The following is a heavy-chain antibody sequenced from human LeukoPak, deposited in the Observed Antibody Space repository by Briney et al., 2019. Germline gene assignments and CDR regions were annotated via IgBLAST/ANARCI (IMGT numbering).Heavy chain of an antibody. D-gene: IGHD3-9*01. CDR1: GFTFSSYA. J-gene: IGHJ5*02. Sequence: GGSLRLSCAASGFTFSSYAMHWVRQAPGKGLEWVAVISYDGSNKYYADSVEGRFTISRDNSKNTLYLQMNGLRAEDTAVYYCARAPFPEKEYYDILTGMGFNWFDPWGQGTLVTVSS. CDR2: ISYDGSNK. CDR3: ARAPFPEKEYYDILTGMGFNWFDP. V-gene: IGHV3-30-3*01.